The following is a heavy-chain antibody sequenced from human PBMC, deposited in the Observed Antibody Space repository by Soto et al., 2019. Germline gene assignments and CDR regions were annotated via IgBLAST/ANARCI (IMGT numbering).Heavy chain of an antibody. D-gene: IGHD6-13*01. CDR1: GVSFTGYY. CDR2: ISHSGRT. CDR3: ARNGGSTCYYFDS. J-gene: IGHJ4*02. V-gene: IGHV4-34*01. Sequence: SETLSLTCAVNGVSFTGYYGAWIRQSPGKGLEWIGEISHSGRTNYNPSLKSRVTISVDTSKNQFSLKVSSVTAADTGMYYCARNGGSTCYYFDSWGQGTVVTVS.